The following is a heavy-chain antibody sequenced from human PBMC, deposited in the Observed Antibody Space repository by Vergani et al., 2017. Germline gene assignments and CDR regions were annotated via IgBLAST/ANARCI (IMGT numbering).Heavy chain of an antibody. V-gene: IGHV4-38-2*02. CDR3: ARQTTVTRMRVYYYNYYMDV. D-gene: IGHD4-17*01. CDR1: NYSISRGYF. J-gene: IGHJ6*03. Sequence: QVQLQESGPGLVKPSETLSLTCTVSNYSISRGYFWGWIRRPPGKGLEWIASFHHTGMTYNNPSLKSRVTISVDTSKNQFSLKLSSVTAADTAVYYCARQTTVTRMRVYYYNYYMDVWGKGTTVTVSS. CDR2: FHHTGMT.